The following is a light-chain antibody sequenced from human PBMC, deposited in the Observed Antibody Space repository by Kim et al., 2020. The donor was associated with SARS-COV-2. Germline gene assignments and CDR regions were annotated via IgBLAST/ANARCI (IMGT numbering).Light chain of an antibody. Sequence: PGETATPSCRASRRSISSYLAGYQQKPGQAPRLLIYGASSRATAIPDRFSGSGSGTDFALTINRLEPEDFAVYYCQQCDTSPWTFGQGTKVDIK. V-gene: IGKV3-20*01. J-gene: IGKJ1*01. CDR1: RRSISSY. CDR3: QQCDTSPWT. CDR2: GAS.